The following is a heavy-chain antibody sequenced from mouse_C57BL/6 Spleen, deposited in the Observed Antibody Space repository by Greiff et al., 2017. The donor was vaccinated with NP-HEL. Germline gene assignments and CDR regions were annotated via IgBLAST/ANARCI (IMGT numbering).Heavy chain of an antibody. V-gene: IGHV1-15*01. CDR1: GYTFTDYE. Sequence: QVQLQQSGAELVRPGASVTLSCKASGYTFTDYEMHWVKQTPVHGLEWIGAIDPETGGTAYNQKFKGKAILTADKSSSTAYMELRSLTSEDSAVYYCKRKDYDGYYFDYWGQGTTLTVSS. J-gene: IGHJ2*01. D-gene: IGHD2-3*01. CDR2: IDPETGGT. CDR3: KRKDYDGYYFDY.